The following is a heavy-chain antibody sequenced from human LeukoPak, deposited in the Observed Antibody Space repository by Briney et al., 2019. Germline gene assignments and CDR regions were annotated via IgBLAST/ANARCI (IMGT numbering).Heavy chain of an antibody. V-gene: IGHV4-34*01. CDR2: INHSGST. CDR3: ASPFYGGPPFGWYFDL. Sequence: KSSETQSLTCAVYGGSFSGYYWSRIRQPPGKGLEWIGEINHSGSTNYNPSLKSRVTISVDTSKNQFSLKLSSVTAADTAVYYCASPFYGGPPFGWYFDLWGRGTLVTVSS. D-gene: IGHD4-23*01. CDR1: GGSFSGYY. J-gene: IGHJ2*01.